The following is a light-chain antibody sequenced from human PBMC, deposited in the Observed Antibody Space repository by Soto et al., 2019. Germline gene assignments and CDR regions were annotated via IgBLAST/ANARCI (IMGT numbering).Light chain of an antibody. Sequence: QSVLTQPPSVSGAPGQRVTISCTGSSSNIGAGYDVNWYQQLPGTAPKLLIDGNSNRPSGVPDRFSGSKSGTAASLAITGLQAEDEADYYCQSYDSSLSVVFGGGTKLTVL. CDR3: QSYDSSLSVV. CDR1: SSNIGAGYD. J-gene: IGLJ2*01. V-gene: IGLV1-40*01. CDR2: GNS.